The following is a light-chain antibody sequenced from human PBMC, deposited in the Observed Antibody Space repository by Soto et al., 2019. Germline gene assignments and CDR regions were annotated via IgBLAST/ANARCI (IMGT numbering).Light chain of an antibody. CDR2: GIS. CDR3: HSYDSSLSGSYV. CDR1: SSNIGAGYD. Sequence: QSVLTQPPSVSGAPGQRVTISCTGSSSNIGAGYDVHWYQQLPGTAPKLLIFGISNRPSGVPDRFSGSKSGTSASLAITGLQAEYEADYYCHSYDSSLSGSYVFGTGTKVTVL. J-gene: IGLJ1*01. V-gene: IGLV1-40*01.